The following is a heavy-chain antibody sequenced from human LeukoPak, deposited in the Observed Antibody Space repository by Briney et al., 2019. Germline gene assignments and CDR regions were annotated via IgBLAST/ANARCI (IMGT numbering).Heavy chain of an antibody. CDR3: AQDYWGSYFH. Sequence: GGSLRLSCAGPGFMFHDYAIHWVRQAPGKGLEWVSLISGDGGSTFYADSVKGRFTISRDNSKNSLYLQLNSLRSEDTALYYCAQDYWGSYFHWGQGTLVTVSS. CDR1: GFMFHDYA. J-gene: IGHJ4*02. CDR2: ISGDGGST. D-gene: IGHD1-26*01. V-gene: IGHV3-43*02.